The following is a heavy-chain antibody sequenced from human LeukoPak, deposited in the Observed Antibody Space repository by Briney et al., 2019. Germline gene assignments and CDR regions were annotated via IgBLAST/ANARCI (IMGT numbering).Heavy chain of an antibody. CDR2: IDHSGST. CDR3: ARNDYYYDSSGYFHGGAFDI. D-gene: IGHD3-22*01. V-gene: IGHV4-30-2*01. Sequence: PSETLSLTCAVSGGSISSGGYSWSWIRQPPGKGLEWIGYIDHSGSTYYNPSLKSRVTISIDRSKNQFSLKLSSVTAADTAVYYCARNDYYYDSSGYFHGGAFDIWGQGTMLNVSS. CDR1: GGSISSGGYS. J-gene: IGHJ3*02.